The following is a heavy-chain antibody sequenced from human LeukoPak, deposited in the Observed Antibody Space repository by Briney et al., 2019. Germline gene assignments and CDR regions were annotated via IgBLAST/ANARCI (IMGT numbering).Heavy chain of an antibody. CDR1: GGSFSGYY. J-gene: IGHJ4*02. Sequence: LSETLSLTCAVYGGSFSGYYWSWIRQPPGKGLEWIGESNHSGSTNYNPSLKSRVTISVDTSKNQFYLKLSSVTAADTAVYYCTRRFYGDYTFDYWGQGTLVTVSS. CDR3: TRRFYGDYTFDY. CDR2: SNHSGST. V-gene: IGHV4-34*01. D-gene: IGHD4-17*01.